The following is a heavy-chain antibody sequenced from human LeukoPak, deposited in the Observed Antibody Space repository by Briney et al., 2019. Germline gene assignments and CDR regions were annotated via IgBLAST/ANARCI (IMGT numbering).Heavy chain of an antibody. J-gene: IGHJ4*01. CDR1: GFTFSNYY. Sequence: GGSLRLSCAASGFTFSNYYMSWVRQAPGKGLEWVANIRQDGSDKYYVDSVKGRFTISRDNARNSLSLQMNSLRVEDTAVYYCARDVREYCSSSSCPPYYSDYWGQEPWSPSPQ. V-gene: IGHV3-7*01. D-gene: IGHD2-2*01. CDR3: ARDVREYCSSSSCPPYYSDY. CDR2: IRQDGSDK.